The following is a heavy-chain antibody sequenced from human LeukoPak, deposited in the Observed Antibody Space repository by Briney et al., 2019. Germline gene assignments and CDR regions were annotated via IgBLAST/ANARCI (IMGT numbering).Heavy chain of an antibody. CDR3: ARAYVDTAMGPRRFDP. J-gene: IGHJ5*02. V-gene: IGHV1-2*02. CDR1: GYTFTGYY. CDR2: INPNSGGT. Sequence: ASVKVSCKAFGYTFTGYYMHWVRQAPGQGLEWMGWINPNSGGTNYAQKFQGRVTMTRDTSISTAYMELSRLRSDDTAVYYCARAYVDTAMGPRRFDPWGQGTLVTVSS. D-gene: IGHD5-18*01.